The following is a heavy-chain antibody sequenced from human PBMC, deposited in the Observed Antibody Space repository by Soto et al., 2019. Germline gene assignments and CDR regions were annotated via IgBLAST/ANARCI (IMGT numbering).Heavy chain of an antibody. CDR2: INPSGGST. D-gene: IGHD2-21*02. CDR1: GYTFTSYY. CDR3: ARAGVSGGNSAQRTYFDY. J-gene: IGHJ4*02. V-gene: IGHV1-46*01. Sequence: QVQLVQSGAEVKKPGASVKVSCKASGYTFTSYYMHWVRQAPGQGLEWMGIINPSGGSTSYAQKFQGRVTMTRDTSTSTVYMELSSLRSEDTAVYYCARAGVSGGNSAQRTYFDYWGQGTLVTVSS.